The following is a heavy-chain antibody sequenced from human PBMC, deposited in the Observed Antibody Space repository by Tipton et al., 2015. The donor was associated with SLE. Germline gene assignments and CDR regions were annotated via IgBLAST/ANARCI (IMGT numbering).Heavy chain of an antibody. D-gene: IGHD3-3*01. CDR3: ASTLIGFWSGYDY. V-gene: IGHV1-3*01. Sequence: QLVQSGAEVKKPGASVKVSCKAFGYTFTIYAMHWVRQAPGQRLEWMGWINAGNGNTKYSQKFQGRVTITRDTSASTAYMELSSLRSEDTAVYYCASTLIGFWSGYDYWGQGTLVTVSS. CDR2: INAGNGNT. CDR1: GYTFTIYA. J-gene: IGHJ4*02.